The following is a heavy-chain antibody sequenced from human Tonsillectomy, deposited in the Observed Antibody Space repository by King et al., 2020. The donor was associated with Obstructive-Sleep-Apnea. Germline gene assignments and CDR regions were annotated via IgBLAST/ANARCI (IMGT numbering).Heavy chain of an antibody. CDR3: ARRTPVTSGNYFDY. CDR2: IYPGDSYT. Sequence: QLVQSGAEVKKPGESLKISCNVSGYRFTSYWIAWVRQMPGKGLEWMGCIYPGDSYTSYSQSFQGQVTISADKSISTAYLQWSGMKASDTAMYYCARRTPVTSGNYFDYWGQGTLVTVSS. V-gene: IGHV5-51*01. D-gene: IGHD4-11*01. CDR1: GYRFTSYW. J-gene: IGHJ4*02.